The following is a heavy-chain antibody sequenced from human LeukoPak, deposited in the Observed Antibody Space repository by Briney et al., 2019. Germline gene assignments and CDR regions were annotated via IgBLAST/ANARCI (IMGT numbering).Heavy chain of an antibody. J-gene: IGHJ5*02. Sequence: PSETLSLTCTVAGGSISSYYWSWIRQPPGKGLEWIGSIYYSGSTNYNPSLKSRVTISVDTPKNQFSLKLSSVTAADTAVYYCARHIVVVPAAMGWFDPWGQGTLVTVSS. CDR1: GGSISSYY. CDR2: IYYSGST. V-gene: IGHV4-59*08. CDR3: ARHIVVVPAAMGWFDP. D-gene: IGHD2-2*01.